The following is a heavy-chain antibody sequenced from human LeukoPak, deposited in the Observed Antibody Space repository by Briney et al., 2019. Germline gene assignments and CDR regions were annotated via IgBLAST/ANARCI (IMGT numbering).Heavy chain of an antibody. D-gene: IGHD3-3*01. CDR1: GFTYSSYA. CDR3: ARAWSVNYDFWSGYYTGPARKNWLDH. V-gene: IGHV3-30-3*01. Sequence: GRSLRLSCAASGFTYSSYAMHWVRQAPGKGVEGVAVISYYGSNKYYADSVKGRFTISRDNSKNTLYLQMSRLRAEDTAVYYCARAWSVNYDFWSGYYTGPARKNWLDHWGQGTMVSV. J-gene: IGHJ5*02. CDR2: ISYYGSNK.